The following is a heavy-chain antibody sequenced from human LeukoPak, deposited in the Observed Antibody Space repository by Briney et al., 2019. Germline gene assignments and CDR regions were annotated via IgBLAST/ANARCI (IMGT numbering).Heavy chain of an antibody. CDR2: ISNNGGYT. V-gene: IGHV3-23*01. D-gene: IGHD2-15*01. CDR1: GFTFGSYA. CDR3: AKQLGYCSDGSCYFPY. J-gene: IGHJ4*02. Sequence: GGSLRLSCAASGFTFGSYAMSWVRQAPGKGLEWVSAISNNGGYTYYADSVQGRFTISRDNSKSTLCLQMNSLRAEDTAVYYCAKQLGYCSDGSCYFPYWGQGTLVTVSS.